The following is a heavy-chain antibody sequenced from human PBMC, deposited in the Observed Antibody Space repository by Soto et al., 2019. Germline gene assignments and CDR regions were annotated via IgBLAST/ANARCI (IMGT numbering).Heavy chain of an antibody. CDR1: GVSIGSSSYY. D-gene: IGHD3-9*01. CDR2: IYYSGSA. J-gene: IGHJ6*03. V-gene: IGHV4-39*01. Sequence: ETLSLTCTVSGVSIGSSSYYWGWVRQPPGKGLEWIGSIYYSGSAYCNPSLKSRVTISADTSNNQFSLKLSSVTAADTAVYYCARHYYDILTGPNFYYYYYMDVWGKGTTVTVSS. CDR3: ARHYYDILTGPNFYYYYYMDV.